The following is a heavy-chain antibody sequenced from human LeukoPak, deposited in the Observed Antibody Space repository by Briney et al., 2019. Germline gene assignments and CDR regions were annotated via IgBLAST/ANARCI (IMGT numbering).Heavy chain of an antibody. CDR1: GFTFSSYW. D-gene: IGHD6-25*01. J-gene: IGHJ6*03. V-gene: IGHV3-7*01. CDR3: AKGGYSIAAYYYYYMDV. Sequence: GGSLRLSCAASGFTFSSYWMSWVRQVPGKGLEWVANIKEDGSEKYYVDSVKGRFSISRDNARNSLYLQMNSLRAEDTAVYYCAKGGYSIAAYYYYYMDVWGKGTTVTVSS. CDR2: IKEDGSEK.